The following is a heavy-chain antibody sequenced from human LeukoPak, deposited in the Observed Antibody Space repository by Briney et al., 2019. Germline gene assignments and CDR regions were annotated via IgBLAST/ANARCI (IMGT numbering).Heavy chain of an antibody. Sequence: SETLSLTCTVSGGSISSYYWSWIRQPPGKGLEWIGYIYYSGSTNYNPSLKSRVTMSVDTSKNQFSLKLSSVTAADTAVYYCAREAPLSGYTIFGVVQNWFDPWGQGTLVTVSS. V-gene: IGHV4-59*12. J-gene: IGHJ5*02. D-gene: IGHD3-3*01. CDR3: AREAPLSGYTIFGVVQNWFDP. CDR1: GGSISSYY. CDR2: IYYSGST.